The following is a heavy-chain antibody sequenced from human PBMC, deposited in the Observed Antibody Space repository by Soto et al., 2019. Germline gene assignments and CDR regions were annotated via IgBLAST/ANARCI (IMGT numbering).Heavy chain of an antibody. J-gene: IGHJ6*02. CDR2: ISSSSSTI. CDR3: ARDFSGYDYYYYYGMDV. V-gene: IGHV3-48*02. CDR1: GFTFSSYS. D-gene: IGHD5-12*01. Sequence: EVQLVESGGGLVQPGGSLRLSCAASGFTFSSYSMNWVRQAPGKGLEWVSYISSSSSTIYYADSVKGRFTISRDNAKNSLYLQMNSLGDEDTAVYDCARDFSGYDYYYYYGMDVWGQGTTVTVSS.